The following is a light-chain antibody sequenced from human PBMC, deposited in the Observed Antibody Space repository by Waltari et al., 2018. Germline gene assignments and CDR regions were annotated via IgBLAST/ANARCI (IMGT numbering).Light chain of an antibody. Sequence: DIQMTQSPSTLSASVGDRVTITCRASQSINSYLAWYQQKPGKAPKVLIYKASSLESGVPSRFSGSESGTEFTLTISGLQPDDFATYYCQQYNRYPTFGQGTRLEIK. V-gene: IGKV1-5*03. CDR2: KAS. CDR3: QQYNRYPT. CDR1: QSINSY. J-gene: IGKJ5*01.